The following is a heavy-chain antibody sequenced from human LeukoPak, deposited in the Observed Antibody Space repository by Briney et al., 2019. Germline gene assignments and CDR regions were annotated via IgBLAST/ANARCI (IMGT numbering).Heavy chain of an antibody. CDR1: GFTFSSYT. Sequence: GGSLRLSCAASGFTFSSYTMSWVRQAPGKGLEWVSAISGSGGSTSYTDSVKGRFTISRANSKNTMDLQMHSLRAEDTAVYHCAKGYCSSTSCYALYYFDYWGQGTLVTVSS. V-gene: IGHV3-23*01. J-gene: IGHJ4*02. CDR3: AKGYCSSTSCYALYYFDY. D-gene: IGHD2-2*01. CDR2: ISGSGGST.